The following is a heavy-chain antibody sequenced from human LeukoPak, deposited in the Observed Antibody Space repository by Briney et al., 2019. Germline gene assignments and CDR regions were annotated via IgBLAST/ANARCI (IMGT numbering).Heavy chain of an antibody. J-gene: IGHJ4*02. CDR3: AKEGFSYYDFWSGYFG. D-gene: IGHD3-3*01. V-gene: IGHV1-69*04. CDR1: GGTFSSYA. CDR2: IIPILGIA. Sequence: GASVKVSCKASGGTFSSYAISWVRQAPGQGLEWMGRIIPILGIANYAQKFQGRVTITADKSTSTAYMELSSLRSEDTAVYYCAKEGFSYYDFWSGYFGWGQGTLVTVSS.